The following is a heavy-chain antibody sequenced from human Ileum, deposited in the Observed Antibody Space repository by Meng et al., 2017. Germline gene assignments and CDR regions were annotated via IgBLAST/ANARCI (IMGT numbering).Heavy chain of an antibody. CDR3: ARDVGRNLDY. V-gene: IGHV3-74*01. J-gene: IGHJ4*02. CDR1: GFTFSSYW. CDR2: MNSDGSNT. D-gene: IGHD1-26*01. Sequence: EVLLVGSGAGLVTPGVFRGLSLAASGFTFSSYWMHWVRQVPGKGLVWVSIMNSDGSNTRYADSVKGRFTISRDNAQNTLYLQMNSLRAEDTAVYYCARDVGRNLDYWGQGALVPSPQ.